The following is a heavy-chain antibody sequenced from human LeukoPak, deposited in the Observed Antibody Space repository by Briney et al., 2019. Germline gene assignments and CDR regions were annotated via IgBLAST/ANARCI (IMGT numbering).Heavy chain of an antibody. V-gene: IGHV3-66*01. Sequence: GGSLRLSCALSGITVNNNYMSWVRQAPGKGLEWVSVINSGGNAYYADSVKGRFTFSRDTSKNTLHLQMNSLRAEDTAVYYCARGGLGEIIISPGYFDYWGQGTLVTVSS. CDR2: INSGGNA. J-gene: IGHJ4*02. CDR1: GITVNNNY. D-gene: IGHD3-10*01. CDR3: ARGGLGEIIISPGYFDY.